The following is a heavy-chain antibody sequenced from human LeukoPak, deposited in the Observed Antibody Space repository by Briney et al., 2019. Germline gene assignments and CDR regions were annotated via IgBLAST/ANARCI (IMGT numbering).Heavy chain of an antibody. CDR3: ATNYVWGSYRYANQGPFDY. J-gene: IGHJ4*02. D-gene: IGHD3-16*02. Sequence: SETLSLTCTVSGGSISSSNYYWGWIRQPPGKGLEWIGNIYYSGSTYYNPSLKSRVTISVDTSKNQFSLKLSSVTAADTAVYYCATNYVWGSYRYANQGPFDYWGQGTLVTVSS. CDR1: GGSISSSNYY. CDR2: IYYSGST. V-gene: IGHV4-39*07.